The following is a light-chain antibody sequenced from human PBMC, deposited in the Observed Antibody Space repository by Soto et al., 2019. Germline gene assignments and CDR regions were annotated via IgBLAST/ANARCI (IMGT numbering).Light chain of an antibody. J-gene: IGLJ2*01. CDR3: SSYSSSPTHVV. Sequence: QLVLTQPASVSGSPGRSVTISCTGSSSDVGDFNYVSWYQHLPGRAPKLIIYDVTNRPSGISYRFSASKSGRTASLTISGLQAEDEADYYCSSYSSSPTHVVFGGGTQLTVL. V-gene: IGLV2-14*03. CDR1: SSDVGDFNY. CDR2: DVT.